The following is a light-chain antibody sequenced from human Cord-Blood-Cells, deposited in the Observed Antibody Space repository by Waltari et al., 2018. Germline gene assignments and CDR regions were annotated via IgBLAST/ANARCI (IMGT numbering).Light chain of an antibody. CDR2: DVS. Sequence: QSALTQPASVSGSPGLSITIPCTGTCSDVCGYKYVTCYQHHPGKAPQLRIYDVSSGPSVVSKRFSGSKSGNTASLTISGLQAEDEADYYCSSYTSSSTRVFGGGTKLTVL. CDR1: CSDVCGYKY. V-gene: IGLV2-14*03. CDR3: SSYTSSSTRV. J-gene: IGLJ2*01.